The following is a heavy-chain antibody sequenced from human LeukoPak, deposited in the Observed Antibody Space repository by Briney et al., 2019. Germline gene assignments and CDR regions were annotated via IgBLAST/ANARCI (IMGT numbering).Heavy chain of an antibody. CDR2: ISANNGKT. J-gene: IGHJ4*02. Sequence: ASLKVSSTASVYTFATYGFCWVRQAPGHGLEWMGWISANNGKTKFAQKFQGRVTMTTDTSTTTAYMELTSLRPDDTAVYYCAKVAGDRLDSWGQGTLVTVSS. CDR3: AKVAGDRLDS. D-gene: IGHD6-13*01. CDR1: VYTFATYG. V-gene: IGHV1-18*01.